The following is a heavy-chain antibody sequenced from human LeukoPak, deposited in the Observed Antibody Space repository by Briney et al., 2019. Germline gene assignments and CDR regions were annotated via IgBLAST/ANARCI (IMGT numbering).Heavy chain of an antibody. J-gene: IGHJ4*02. D-gene: IGHD3-10*01. Sequence: SETLSLTCTVSGGSISSGSYYWRWIRQPPGEGLEWIGEINHSGSTNYNPSLKSRVTISVDTSKNQFSLKLSSVTAADTAVYYCARGRRITMVRGVIHDYWGQGTLVTVSS. CDR3: ARGRRITMVRGVIHDY. V-gene: IGHV4-39*07. CDR1: GGSISSGSYY. CDR2: INHSGST.